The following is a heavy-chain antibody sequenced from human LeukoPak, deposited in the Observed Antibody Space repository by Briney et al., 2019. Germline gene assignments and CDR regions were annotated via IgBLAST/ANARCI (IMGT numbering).Heavy chain of an antibody. V-gene: IGHV4-34*01. J-gene: IGHJ6*02. CDR3: ASTGHYGMDV. D-gene: IGHD2-8*02. Sequence: SETLSLTCAVYGGSFSGYYWSWIRQPPGKGLEWIGEINHSGSTNYNPSLKSRVTISVDTSKNQFSLKLSSVTAADTAVYYCASTGHYGMDVWGQGTTVTVSS. CDR1: GGSFSGYY. CDR2: INHSGST.